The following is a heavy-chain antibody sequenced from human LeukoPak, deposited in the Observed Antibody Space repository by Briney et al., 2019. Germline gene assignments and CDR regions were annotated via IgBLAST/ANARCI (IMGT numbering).Heavy chain of an antibody. D-gene: IGHD2-2*02. CDR3: ARDMCSSASCYTYAFDI. V-gene: IGHV3-53*01. Sequence: GGSLRLSCAASGFAVSSNHMNWVRQAPGKGLEWVSVIFNGGSTYYADSVKGRFTISRDNAKNSLYLQMNSLRAEDTAVYYCARDMCSSASCYTYAFDIWGQGTMVTVSS. J-gene: IGHJ3*02. CDR2: IFNGGST. CDR1: GFAVSSNH.